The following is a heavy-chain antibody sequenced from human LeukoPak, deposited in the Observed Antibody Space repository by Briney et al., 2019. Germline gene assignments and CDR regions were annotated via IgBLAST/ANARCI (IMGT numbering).Heavy chain of an antibody. CDR2: INPSGGST. Sequence: VASVKVSCKASEYTFTSYYMHWVRQAPGQGLEWMGIINPSGGSTSYAQKFQGRVTMTRDMSTSTVYMELSSLRSEDTAVYYCARGLLGYCSSTSCYYSWFDPWGQGTLVTVSS. CDR1: EYTFTSYY. CDR3: ARGLLGYCSSTSCYYSWFDP. D-gene: IGHD2-2*01. J-gene: IGHJ5*02. V-gene: IGHV1-46*01.